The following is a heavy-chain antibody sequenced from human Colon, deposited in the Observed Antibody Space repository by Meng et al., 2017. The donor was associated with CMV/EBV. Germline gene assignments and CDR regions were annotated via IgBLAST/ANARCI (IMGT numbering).Heavy chain of an antibody. CDR3: ARGGLVYDYGEEYYYFYGIDV. V-gene: IGHV4-34*01. CDR1: GGSFSGYY. D-gene: IGHD5/OR15-5a*01. Sequence: SETLSLTCAVSGGSFSGYYWSWIRETPGKGLEWIGEINHRGNTNYNLSLKSRTSISIDTSKNQFSLKVRSVTAADTAVCYCARGGLVYDYGEEYYYFYGIDVWAQGTTVTVSS. CDR2: INHRGNT. J-gene: IGHJ6*02.